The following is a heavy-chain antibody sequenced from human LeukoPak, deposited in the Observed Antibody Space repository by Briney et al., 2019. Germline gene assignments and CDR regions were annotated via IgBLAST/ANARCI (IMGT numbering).Heavy chain of an antibody. CDR1: GFTFSSYS. D-gene: IGHD2-15*01. CDR2: INSSSSTI. V-gene: IGHV3-48*04. CDR3: ARALGYCSGGSCYRPFDY. Sequence: GGSLRLSCAASGFTFSSYSMNWVRQAPGKGLEWVSYINSSSSTIYYADSVKGRFTISRDNAKNTLYLQMNSLRAEDTAVYYCARALGYCSGGSCYRPFDYWGQGTLVTVSS. J-gene: IGHJ4*02.